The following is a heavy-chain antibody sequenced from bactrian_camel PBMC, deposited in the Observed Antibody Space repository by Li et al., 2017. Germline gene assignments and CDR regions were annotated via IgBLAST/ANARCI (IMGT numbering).Heavy chain of an antibody. CDR3: AARKVARGSHFSPGRAPALRRDEYNF. D-gene: IGHD2*01. Sequence: HVQLVESGGGSVQAGGSLTLSCAPSAATSARYTRYCMAWFRQPPGKEREGVATIYRDNGYTSYADSVKGRFTISQDNSKNTLFLQMNVLRPEDTAMYFCAARKVARGSHFSPGRAPALRRDEYNFWGQGTQVTVS. CDR2: IYRDNGYT. J-gene: IGHJ4*01. V-gene: IGHV3S1*01. CDR1: AATSARYTRYC.